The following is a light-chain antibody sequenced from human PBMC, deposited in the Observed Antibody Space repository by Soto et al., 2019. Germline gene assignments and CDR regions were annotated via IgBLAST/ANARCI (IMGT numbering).Light chain of an antibody. J-gene: IGKJ3*01. CDR1: QSLLYIDGYNY. Sequence: DIVMTQSPLSLPVTPGEPASISCTSSQSLLYIDGYNYLDWYLQKPGQPPQLLIYSASNRASGVPVRFSGSGSGTDFTLKISRVEAEDVGVYFCMQARQTPFTFGPGTKVDIK. V-gene: IGKV2-28*01. CDR2: SAS. CDR3: MQARQTPFT.